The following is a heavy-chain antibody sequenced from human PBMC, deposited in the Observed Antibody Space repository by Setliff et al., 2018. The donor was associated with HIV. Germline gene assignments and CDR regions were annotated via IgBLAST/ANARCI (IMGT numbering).Heavy chain of an antibody. CDR1: GGSISNYY. D-gene: IGHD2-15*01. V-gene: IGHV4-59*08. Sequence: SETLSLTCTVSGGSISNYYWSWIRQPPGEGLEWIGYSHNNGNTHYNHSLKSRVTISVDTSKNHVSLRLNSVTAADTADYYCASQGSWLDSWGQGTLVTVSS. CDR3: ASQGSWLDS. CDR2: SHNNGNT. J-gene: IGHJ5*01.